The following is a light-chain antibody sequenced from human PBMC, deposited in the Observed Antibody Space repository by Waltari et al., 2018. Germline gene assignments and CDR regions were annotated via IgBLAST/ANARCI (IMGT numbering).Light chain of an antibody. Sequence: QSALTQPASVSGSPGQSITISCTGTSSDLGAYDYVSLYHQHPGKAPKLILYDVSNRPSGVSNRFSGSKSGNTASLTISGLQAEDEADYYCSSYTSSATWVFGGGTKLTVL. CDR2: DVS. CDR3: SSYTSSATWV. V-gene: IGLV2-14*03. J-gene: IGLJ3*02. CDR1: SSDLGAYDY.